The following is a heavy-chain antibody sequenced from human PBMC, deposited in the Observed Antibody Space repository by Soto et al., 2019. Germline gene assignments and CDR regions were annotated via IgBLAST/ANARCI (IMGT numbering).Heavy chain of an antibody. CDR2: IYPGDSDT. D-gene: IGHD3-10*01. CDR1: GYSFTSYW. V-gene: IGHV5-51*01. J-gene: IGHJ5*02. CDR3: ASLQYYYGSGSYCWSGFDP. Sequence: GESLKISCKGSGYSFTSYWIGWVRQMPGKGLEWMGIIYPGDSDTRYSPSFQGQVTISADKSISTAYLQWSSLKASDTAMYYCASLQYYYGSGSYCWSGFDPWGQGTLVTVSS.